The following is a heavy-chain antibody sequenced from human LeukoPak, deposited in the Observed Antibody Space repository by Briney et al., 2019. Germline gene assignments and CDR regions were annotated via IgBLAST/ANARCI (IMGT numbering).Heavy chain of an antibody. CDR1: GYIFTVYY. D-gene: IGHD2-15*01. CDR2: INPKNGDT. Sequence: VASVKVSCKASGYIFTVYYIHWMRHAPAQGLEWMGWINPKNGDTNYAQKFQGRVTMTRDTSNSTVYMELNRLTSDDTALYSCARVGYCTGDRCYLHFDYWGQGTLVTVSS. V-gene: IGHV1-2*02. CDR3: ARVGYCTGDRCYLHFDY. J-gene: IGHJ4*02.